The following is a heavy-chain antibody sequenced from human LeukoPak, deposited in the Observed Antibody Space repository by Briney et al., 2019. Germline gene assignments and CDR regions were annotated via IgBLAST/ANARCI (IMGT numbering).Heavy chain of an antibody. J-gene: IGHJ5*02. CDR2: ISAYNGNT. D-gene: IGHD3-22*01. V-gene: IGHV1-18*01. CDR1: GYTFTSYG. CDR3: ARVWYYDSSRNWFDP. Sequence: ASVKVSRKASGYTFTSYGISWVRQAPGQGLEWMGWISAYNGNTNYAQKLQGRVTMTTDTSTSTAYMELRSLRSDDTAVYYCARVWYYDSSRNWFDPWGQGTLVTVSS.